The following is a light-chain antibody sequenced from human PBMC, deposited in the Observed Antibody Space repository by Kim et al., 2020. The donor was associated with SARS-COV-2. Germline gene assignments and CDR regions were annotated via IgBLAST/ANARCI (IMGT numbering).Light chain of an antibody. CDR3: QQYNSYPYT. V-gene: IGKV1-16*02. CDR2: GAF. CDR1: QCISNF. Sequence: SASVGDTVTITCRASQCISNFLGWFQQKPGKAPKSLIYGAFNLQSGVPSKFSGSESGTNFSLTISNLQPEDFATYYCQQYNSYPYTFGQGTKLEI. J-gene: IGKJ2*01.